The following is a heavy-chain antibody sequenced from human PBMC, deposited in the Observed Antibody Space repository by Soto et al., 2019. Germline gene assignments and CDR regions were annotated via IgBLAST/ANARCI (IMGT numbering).Heavy chain of an antibody. CDR3: AREIVATMSFYFDS. J-gene: IGHJ4*02. Sequence: PGGSLRLSCAASGFAFNRYAMHWVRQAPGQGLEWVAVVATDGSNKYYADSVKGRFTVSRDNSKDTLYLEMNSLRAEDTAVYYCAREIVATMSFYFDSWGQGTLVTVS. CDR1: GFAFNRYA. D-gene: IGHD5-12*01. CDR2: VATDGSNK. V-gene: IGHV3-30-3*01.